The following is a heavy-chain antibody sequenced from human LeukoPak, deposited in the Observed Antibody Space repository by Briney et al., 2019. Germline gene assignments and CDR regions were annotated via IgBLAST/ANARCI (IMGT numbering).Heavy chain of an antibody. CDR1: GGSISSGDYY. CDR3: ARRGHDGPWEPYFDY. V-gene: IGHV4-30-4*08. CDR2: IYYSGST. D-gene: IGHD1-26*01. J-gene: IGHJ4*02. Sequence: SQTLSLTCTVSGGSISSGDYYWSWIRQPPGKGLEWIGYIYYSGSTYYNPSLKSRVTISVDTSKNQFSLKLSSVTAADTAVYYCARRGHDGPWEPYFDYWGQGTLVTVSS.